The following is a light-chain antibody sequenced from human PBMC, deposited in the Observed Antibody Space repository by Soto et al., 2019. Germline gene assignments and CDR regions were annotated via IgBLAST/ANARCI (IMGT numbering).Light chain of an antibody. Sequence: QSVLTQPPSASGTPGQRVTISCSGSSSNIGSNIINWYQQLPGTAPKLLIYTNNQRPSGVPDRFSGSKSGTSASLAISGLQSEDEADYYCAAWGDSLNGPWVFGGGTKLTVL. V-gene: IGLV1-44*01. CDR3: AAWGDSLNGPWV. J-gene: IGLJ3*02. CDR1: SSNIGSNI. CDR2: TNN.